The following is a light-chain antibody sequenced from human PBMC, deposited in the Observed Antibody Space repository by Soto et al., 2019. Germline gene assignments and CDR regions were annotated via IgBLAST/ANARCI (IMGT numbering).Light chain of an antibody. J-gene: IGKJ1*01. CDR3: QQRSDWPWT. CDR2: DVS. Sequence: EIVLTQSPATLSLSPGERGTLSCRASESVTDYLAWYQQKPGQAPRLLVYDVSYRAAGIPTRFSGGGSGTDFTLTIINVEPEDFAVYHCQQRSDWPWTFGQGTKVDIK. V-gene: IGKV3-11*01. CDR1: ESVTDY.